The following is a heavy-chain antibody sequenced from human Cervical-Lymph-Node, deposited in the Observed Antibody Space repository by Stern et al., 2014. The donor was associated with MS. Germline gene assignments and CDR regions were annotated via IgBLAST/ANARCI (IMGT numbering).Heavy chain of an antibody. Sequence: QVTLRESGPTLVKPTQTLTLTCTFSGFSLSTRALGVGWIRQPPGEALEWLALIYWADDKRYTPSLRGRLTITKDTSKNQVILTMTNMNPVNTATYYCAHTLFKMKPPDVYSYSRMDVWGQGTTVTVSS. D-gene: IGHD1-14*01. J-gene: IGHJ6*02. CDR3: AHTLFKMKPPDVYSYSRMDV. CDR1: GFSLSTRALG. V-gene: IGHV2-5*02. CDR2: IYWADDK.